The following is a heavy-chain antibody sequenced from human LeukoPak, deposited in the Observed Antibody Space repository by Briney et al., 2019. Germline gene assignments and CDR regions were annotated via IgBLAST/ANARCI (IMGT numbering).Heavy chain of an antibody. CDR1: GFTFSSYA. Sequence: GGSLRLSCAASGFTFSSYAMSWVRQAPGKGLEWVSVIYSGGSTYYADSVKDRFTISRDNSKNTLYLQMNSLRAEDTAVYYCARGGTNTPDYWGQGTLVTVSS. J-gene: IGHJ4*02. CDR3: ARGGTNTPDY. D-gene: IGHD1-7*01. V-gene: IGHV3-66*01. CDR2: IYSGGST.